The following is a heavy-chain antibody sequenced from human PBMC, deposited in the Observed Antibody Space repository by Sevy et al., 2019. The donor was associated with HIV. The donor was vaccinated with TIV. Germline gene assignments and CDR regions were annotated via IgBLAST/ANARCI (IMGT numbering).Heavy chain of an antibody. CDR3: ARDSARVIVPTAGFDS. V-gene: IGHV3-33*01. J-gene: IGHJ5*01. D-gene: IGHD1-1*01. Sequence: GGSLRLSCSASGFTFRSFSMPWVRQAPGKGLEWVAAIWDDGRTKQYADSVKRRFTISRDNSTNMLSLEMNSLRAEDTGLYFCARDSARVIVPTAGFDSWGQGTVVTVSS. CDR2: IWDDGRTK. CDR1: GFTFRSFS.